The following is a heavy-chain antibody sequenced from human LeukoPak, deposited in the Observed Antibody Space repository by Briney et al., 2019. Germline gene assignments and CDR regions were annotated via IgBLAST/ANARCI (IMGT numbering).Heavy chain of an antibody. V-gene: IGHV4-59*01. CDR1: GGSISSYY. D-gene: IGHD3-16*01. CDR2: IYYSGST. Sequence: SETLSLTCTVSGGSISSYYWSWIRQPPGKGLEWIGYIYYSGSTNYDPSLKSRVTISVDTSKNQFSLKLSSVTAADTAVYYCARGGPFMMGDVWGQGTLVTVSS. CDR3: ARGGPFMMGDV. J-gene: IGHJ4*02.